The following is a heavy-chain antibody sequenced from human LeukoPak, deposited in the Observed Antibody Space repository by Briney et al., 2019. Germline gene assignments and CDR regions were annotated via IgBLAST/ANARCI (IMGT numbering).Heavy chain of an antibody. V-gene: IGHV3-21*01. CDR2: ISSSSSYI. D-gene: IGHD5-24*01. CDR3: ARDREMTLDAFDI. CDR1: GFTFSSYA. Sequence: SGGSLRLSCAASGFTFSSYAMHWVRQAPGKGLEWVSSISSSSSYIYYADSVKGRFTISRDNAKNSLYLQMNSLRAEDTAVYYCARDREMTLDAFDIWGQGTMVTVSS. J-gene: IGHJ3*02.